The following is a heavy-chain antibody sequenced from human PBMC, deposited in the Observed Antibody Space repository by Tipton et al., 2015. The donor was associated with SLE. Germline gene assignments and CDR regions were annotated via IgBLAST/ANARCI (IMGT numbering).Heavy chain of an antibody. CDR2: INSETGAP. J-gene: IGHJ5*02. CDR1: GDTFTGYY. CDR3: ARDEGYFDP. D-gene: IGHD5-12*01. V-gene: IGHV1-2*02. Sequence: QVQLVQSGPEVKKPGASVKVSCRASGDTFTGYYIHWVRQAPGQGFEWMGWINSETGAPNYAQKFQGRVTMTSDTSISTAYMELTSLTSDDSAIYYCARDEGYFDPWGQGTLVTVSS.